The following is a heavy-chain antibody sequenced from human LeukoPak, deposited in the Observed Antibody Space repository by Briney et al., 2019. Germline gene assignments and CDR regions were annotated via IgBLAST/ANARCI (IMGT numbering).Heavy chain of an antibody. D-gene: IGHD4-17*01. V-gene: IGHV3-21*01. CDR1: GCILPGDE. J-gene: IGHJ4*02. CDR2: ISSSSSYI. Sequence: GGSLKRSCAPPGCILPGDECNCLRQAPGEGPEWVSSISSSSSYIYYADSVKGRFTISRDNAKNSRHLQMNSLRVEARAVSYCARFYGVYPPFDYWGQGTLVTVSS. CDR3: ARFYGVYPPFDY.